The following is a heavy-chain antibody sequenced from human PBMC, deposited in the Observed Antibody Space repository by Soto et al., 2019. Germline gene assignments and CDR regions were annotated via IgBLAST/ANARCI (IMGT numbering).Heavy chain of an antibody. D-gene: IGHD5-18*01. V-gene: IGHV4-30-4*01. Sequence: SETLSLTCTVSGGSVGSCEYYYSWIRQPPGKGLEWIGYIYDSGITNYTPTLKVRVTMSLARTNNQVYLKLSSVTAADTEVYFCARDVAHGYTENVWGQGTMVTVSS. CDR2: IYDSGIT. J-gene: IGHJ3*01. CDR3: ARDVAHGYTENV. CDR1: GGSVGSCEYY.